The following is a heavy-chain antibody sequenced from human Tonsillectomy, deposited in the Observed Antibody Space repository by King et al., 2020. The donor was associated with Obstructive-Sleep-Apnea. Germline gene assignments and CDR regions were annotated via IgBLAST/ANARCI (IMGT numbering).Heavy chain of an antibody. V-gene: IGHV3-21*01. Sequence: VQLVESGGGLVKPGGSLRLSCAASGFTFSSYNMNWVRPAPGKGLEWVSSISSSSYIYYADSVKGRFTIPRDNAKNSLYLQMNSLGAEDTAVYYCARDQGIVLMVQGGQGTLVTVSS. CDR2: ISSSSYI. CDR1: GFTFSSYN. J-gene: IGHJ4*02. CDR3: ARDQGIVLMVQ. D-gene: IGHD2-8*01.